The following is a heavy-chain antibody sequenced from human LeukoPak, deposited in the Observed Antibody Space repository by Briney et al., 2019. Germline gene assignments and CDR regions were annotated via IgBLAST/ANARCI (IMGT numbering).Heavy chain of an antibody. CDR2: IYYSGST. Sequence: KASETLSLTCTVSGGSISSSSYYWGWIRQPPGKGLEWIGSIYYSGSTYYNPSLKSRVTISVDTSKNQFSLKLSSVTAADTAVYYCARLSSSWYGWGQGTLATVSS. J-gene: IGHJ4*02. D-gene: IGHD6-13*01. V-gene: IGHV4-39*01. CDR3: ARLSSSWYG. CDR1: GGSISSSSYY.